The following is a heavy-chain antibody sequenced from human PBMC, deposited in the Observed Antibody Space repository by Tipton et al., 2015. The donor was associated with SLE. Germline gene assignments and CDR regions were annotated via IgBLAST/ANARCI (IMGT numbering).Heavy chain of an antibody. CDR3: ARGDFVGAAFVDAFDI. Sequence: SLRLSCAASGFTSSSYWMSWVRQAPGKGLEWVANIKPDGSEGFYVESVKGRFTISRDNAQDSLYLQMNSLRAEDPAVYYCARGDFVGAAFVDAFDIWGQGTVVSFSS. J-gene: IGHJ3*02. CDR2: IKPDGSEG. D-gene: IGHD1-26*01. CDR1: GFTSSSYW. V-gene: IGHV3-7*01.